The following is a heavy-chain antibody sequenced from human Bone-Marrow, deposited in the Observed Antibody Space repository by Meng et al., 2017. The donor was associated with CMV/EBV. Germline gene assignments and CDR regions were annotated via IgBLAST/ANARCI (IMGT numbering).Heavy chain of an antibody. CDR3: ASDHGYYDFWSGYSSGMDV. Sequence: SETLSLTCTVSGGSISSYYWSGIRQPPGKGLEWIGYIYYSGSTNYNPSLKSRVTISVDTSTNQFSLKLSSVTAADTAVYYCASDHGYYDFWSGYSSGMDVWGQGTTVTVSS. CDR1: GGSISSYY. D-gene: IGHD3-3*01. V-gene: IGHV4-59*01. CDR2: IYYSGST. J-gene: IGHJ6*02.